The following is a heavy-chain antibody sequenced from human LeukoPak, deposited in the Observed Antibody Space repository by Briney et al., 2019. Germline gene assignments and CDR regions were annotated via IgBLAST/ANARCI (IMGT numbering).Heavy chain of an antibody. Sequence: ETGGSLRLSCAASGFTFNNNAMSWVRQAPGKGLEWVSAISAGGGTTYYADSVKGRFTISRDNSKNTLCLQMNSLRAEDTATYFCANHFDILSKLVAFDIWGQGTMVTVSS. CDR2: ISAGGGTT. V-gene: IGHV3-23*01. CDR1: GFTFNNNA. J-gene: IGHJ3*02. CDR3: ANHFDILSKLVAFDI. D-gene: IGHD3-9*01.